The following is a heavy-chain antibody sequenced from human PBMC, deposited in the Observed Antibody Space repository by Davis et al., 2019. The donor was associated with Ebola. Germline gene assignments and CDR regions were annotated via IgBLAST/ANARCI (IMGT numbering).Heavy chain of an antibody. J-gene: IGHJ4*02. CDR1: GDSITNPMYY. CDR2: IYFGGTT. V-gene: IGHV4-39*01. D-gene: IGHD3/OR15-3a*01. CDR3: ARQTTQPSYDLSTGYYLARRAFDY. Sequence: PSETLSLTCTASGDSITNPMYYWGWIRQPPGKGLEWIGSIYFGGTTYYSPSLKRRVSMSVDTSKNQFSLKLSSVTAADTAVYYCARQTTQPSYDLSTGYYLARRAFDYWGQGTLVTVSS.